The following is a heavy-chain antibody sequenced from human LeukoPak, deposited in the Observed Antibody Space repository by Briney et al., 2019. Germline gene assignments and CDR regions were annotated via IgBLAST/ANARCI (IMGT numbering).Heavy chain of an antibody. V-gene: IGHV3-21*01. Sequence: GGSLRHSCAASGFSFNIYTMNWVRQAPGKGLEWVSSISSSGSYISQADSLKGRFTISRDNAQNSLYLQMNSLRAEDTAVYYCARGALYDSSGNRYFQPWGQGTLVTVSS. CDR2: ISSSGSYI. D-gene: IGHD3-22*01. J-gene: IGHJ1*01. CDR1: GFSFNIYT. CDR3: ARGALYDSSGNRYFQP.